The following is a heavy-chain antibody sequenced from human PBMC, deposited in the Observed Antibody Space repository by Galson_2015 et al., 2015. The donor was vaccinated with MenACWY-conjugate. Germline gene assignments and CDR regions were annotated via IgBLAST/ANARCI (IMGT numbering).Heavy chain of an antibody. CDR3: ARESGRVFQY. V-gene: IGHV6-1*01. CDR1: GDSVSSNSAA. J-gene: IGHJ4*02. CDR2: TYYRSKWYS. Sequence: CAISGDSVSSNSAAWNWIRQSPSRGLEWLGRTYYRSKWYSDYAVSVKSRIAINVDTSKSQFSLHLNSVTPEDTAVYYCARESGRVFQYWGQGILVAVSS.